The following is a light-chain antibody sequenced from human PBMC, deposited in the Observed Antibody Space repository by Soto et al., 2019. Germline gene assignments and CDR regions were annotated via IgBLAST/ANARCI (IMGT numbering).Light chain of an antibody. Sequence: QSVLTQPPSASGSPGQSVTISCTGTSSDVGGYNYVSWYQQHPGKAPKLMIYEVSKRPSGVTDRFSGSKSGNTASLTVSGLQAEDEAAYYFSPYAGSNNLVFGGGTKLTVL. CDR2: EVS. CDR3: SPYAGSNNLV. CDR1: SSDVGGYNY. V-gene: IGLV2-8*01. J-gene: IGLJ2*01.